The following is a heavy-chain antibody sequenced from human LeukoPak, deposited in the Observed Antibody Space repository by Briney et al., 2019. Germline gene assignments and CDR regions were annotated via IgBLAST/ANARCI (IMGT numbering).Heavy chain of an antibody. V-gene: IGHV3-30-3*01. D-gene: IGHD3-10*01. Sequence: PGGSLRLSCAVFGFTFSSYAMHWVRQAPGKGLEWVAVISYDGSNKYYADSVKGRFTISRDNSKNTLYLQMNSLRAEDTAVYYCARDWVRGVNHPVSYYFDYWGQGTLVTVSS. CDR1: GFTFSSYA. J-gene: IGHJ4*02. CDR2: ISYDGSNK. CDR3: ARDWVRGVNHPVSYYFDY.